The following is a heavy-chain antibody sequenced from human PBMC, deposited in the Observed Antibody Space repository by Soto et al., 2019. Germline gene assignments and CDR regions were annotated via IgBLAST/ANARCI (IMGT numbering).Heavy chain of an antibody. CDR2: ISGSGGST. CDR3: ARTLRAYSGYPDY. CDR1: GFTFSSYA. Sequence: EVQLLESGGGLVQPRGSLRLSCAASGFTFSSYAMSWVRQAPGKGLEWVSGISGSGGSTYYADSVKGRFTISRDNSKNTLYLQMHSLRAEDTAVYYCARTLRAYSGYPDYWGQGPLVTVSS. V-gene: IGHV3-23*01. D-gene: IGHD5-12*01. J-gene: IGHJ4*02.